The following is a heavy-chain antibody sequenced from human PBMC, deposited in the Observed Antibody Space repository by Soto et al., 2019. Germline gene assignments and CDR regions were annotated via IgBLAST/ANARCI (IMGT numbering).Heavy chain of an antibody. D-gene: IGHD2-8*01. CDR2: ISWNSGSI. CDR3: AKVYCTNGVCNYFDY. CDR1: GFTFDDYA. V-gene: IGHV3-9*01. Sequence: GGSLRLSCAASGFTFDDYAMHWVRQAPGKGLEWVSGISWNSGSIGYADSVKGRFTISRDNAKNSLYLQMNSLRAEDTALYYCAKVYCTNGVCNYFDYWGQGTLVTVSS. J-gene: IGHJ4*02.